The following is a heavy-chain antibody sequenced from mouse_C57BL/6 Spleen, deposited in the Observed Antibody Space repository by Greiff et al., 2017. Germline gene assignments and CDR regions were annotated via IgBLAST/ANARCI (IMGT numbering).Heavy chain of an antibody. Sequence: VQLQQPGAELVKPGASVKLSCKASGYTFTSYWMHWVKQRPGRGLEWIGRIEPNSGGTKYNEKFKSKATLTVDNPSSTAYMQLSSLTSEDSAVYYCARGGPDGYYGNYYAMYYWGQGTSVTFSS. J-gene: IGHJ4*01. D-gene: IGHD2-3*01. CDR2: IEPNSGGT. V-gene: IGHV1-72*01. CDR1: GYTFTSYW. CDR3: ARGGPDGYYGNYYAMYY.